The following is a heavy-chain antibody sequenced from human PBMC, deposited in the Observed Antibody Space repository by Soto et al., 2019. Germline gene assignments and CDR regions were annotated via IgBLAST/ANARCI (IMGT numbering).Heavy chain of an antibody. CDR2: IYYTGST. CDR1: NGSINSAGHF. D-gene: IGHD3-16*01. CDR3: ARGFGGVSLDYFDF. Sequence: QVQLQESGPGLVKPSQTLSLTCSVSNGSINSAGHFWSWLRQHPGKGLEWLGYIYYTGSTYYNPALQRRAVFSLDTSKTRFSLKLTSVTAADTAVYYCARGFGGVSLDYFDFWGQGTQVTVSS. V-gene: IGHV4-31*03. J-gene: IGHJ4*02.